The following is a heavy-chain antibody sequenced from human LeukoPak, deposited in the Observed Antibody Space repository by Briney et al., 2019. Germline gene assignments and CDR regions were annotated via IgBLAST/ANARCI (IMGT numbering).Heavy chain of an antibody. D-gene: IGHD1-1*01. CDR1: GDSVSSNSVT. V-gene: IGHV6-1*01. J-gene: IGHJ5*02. Sequence: SQTLSLTCAISGDSVSSNSVTWNWIRQSPSRGLEWLGRTYHRSTWYNDYAVSVRGRITVNPDTSKNQFSLHLNSVTPEDTAVYYCARRLTQYDGFDPWGQGILVTVSS. CDR3: ARRLTQYDGFDP. CDR2: TYHRSTWYN.